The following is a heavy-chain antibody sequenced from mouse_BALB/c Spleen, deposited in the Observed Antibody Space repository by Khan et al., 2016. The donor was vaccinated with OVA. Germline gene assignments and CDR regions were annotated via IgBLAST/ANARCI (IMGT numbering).Heavy chain of an antibody. Sequence: QVQLQQSGAELARPGASVKMSCQASGYTFTSYTIHWIKKRPGQGLEWIGYINPRNGYTNYNQKFKDKATLTTAKSSTTAYLQLSSLTSDDSAVYNCVRDGAYHRNDGWFAYWGQGTLFTVSA. CDR1: GYTFTSYT. V-gene: IGHV1-4*01. CDR2: INPRNGYT. CDR3: VRDGAYHRNDGWFAY. J-gene: IGHJ3*01. D-gene: IGHD2-14*01.